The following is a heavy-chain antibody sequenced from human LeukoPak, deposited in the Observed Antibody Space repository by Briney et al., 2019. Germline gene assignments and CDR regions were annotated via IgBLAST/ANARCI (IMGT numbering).Heavy chain of an antibody. V-gene: IGHV3-30-3*01. J-gene: IGHJ4*02. D-gene: IGHD6-19*01. CDR1: GFTFSSYA. CDR3: AKDVPGYSSGWSHFDY. Sequence: GGSLRLSCAASGFTFSSYAMHWVRQAPGKGLEWVAVISYDGSNKYYADSVKGRFTISRDNSKNTLYLQMNSLRAEDTAVYYCAKDVPGYSSGWSHFDYWGQGTLVTVSS. CDR2: ISYDGSNK.